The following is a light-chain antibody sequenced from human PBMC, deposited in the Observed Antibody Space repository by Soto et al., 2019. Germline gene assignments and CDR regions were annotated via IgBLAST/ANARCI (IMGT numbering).Light chain of an antibody. CDR1: QSVSSY. V-gene: IGKV1-39*01. CDR2: EAS. CDR3: QHSYSTHPFT. J-gene: IGKJ3*01. Sequence: DIQMTQSPYPLSASVGDRVDITCRTSQSVSSYLNWYQAKPGKAPKLLIYEASSLESGFPSRFRGSESVTDFTLTISSLQPEDSATCYCQHSYSTHPFTCGTGTRVHI.